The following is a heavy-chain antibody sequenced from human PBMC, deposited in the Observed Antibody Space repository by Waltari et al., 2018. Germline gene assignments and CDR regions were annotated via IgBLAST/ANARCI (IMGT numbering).Heavy chain of an antibody. V-gene: IGHV1-2*02. CDR1: GYTFTGYY. CDR2: INPNSGGT. CDR3: ARDQGVGAVDAFDI. D-gene: IGHD1-26*01. Sequence: QVQLVQSGAEVKKPGASVKVSCKASGYTFTGYYMTWVRQAPGQGLEWMGWINPNSGGTTYAQKFQGRVTMTRDTSISTAYMELSRLRSDDTAVYYCARDQGVGAVDAFDIWGQGTMVTVSS. J-gene: IGHJ3*02.